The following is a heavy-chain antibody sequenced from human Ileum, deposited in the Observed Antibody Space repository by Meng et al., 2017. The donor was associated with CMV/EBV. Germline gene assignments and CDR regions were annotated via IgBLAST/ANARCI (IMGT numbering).Heavy chain of an antibody. CDR2: IYSSGNT. Sequence: VQLSEQGPGLVKPSGTLSFTCTVSGGSISGYYWSWIRQSAGKGLEWIGRIYSSGNTNYNPSLKSRVTVSVDTSKNQFYLKMTSVTAADTAVYYCARIPKNGYDYGLDYWGQGTLVTVSS. V-gene: IGHV4-4*07. J-gene: IGHJ4*02. CDR3: ARIPKNGYDYGLDY. D-gene: IGHD5-12*01. CDR1: GGSISGYY.